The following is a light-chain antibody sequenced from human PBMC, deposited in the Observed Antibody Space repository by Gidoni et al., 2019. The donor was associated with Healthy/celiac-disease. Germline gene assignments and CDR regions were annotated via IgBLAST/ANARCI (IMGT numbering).Light chain of an antibody. Sequence: IQMTQSPSSLSASVGDRVTITCRASQSISSYLIWYQQKPGKAPKLLIYAASSLQSGVPSRFSGSGSGTDFTLTISSLQPEDFATYYCQQSYSTPRTFGHXTKVGIK. V-gene: IGKV1-39*01. J-gene: IGKJ1*01. CDR1: QSISSY. CDR3: QQSYSTPRT. CDR2: AAS.